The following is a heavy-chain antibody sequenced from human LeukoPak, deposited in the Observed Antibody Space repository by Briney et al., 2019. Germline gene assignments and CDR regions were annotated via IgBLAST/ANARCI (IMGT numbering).Heavy chain of an antibody. J-gene: IGHJ4*02. CDR1: GFTFSSYW. CDR2: IKQDGSEK. Sequence: PGGSLRLSCAASGFTFSSYWMSWVSQAPGKGLEWVANIKQDGSEKYYVDSLKGRFTISRDNAKNSLYLQMNSLTAEDTAIYYCARSLRVAVAASYWGQGTLVTVSS. CDR3: ARSLRVAVAASY. D-gene: IGHD6-19*01. V-gene: IGHV3-7*01.